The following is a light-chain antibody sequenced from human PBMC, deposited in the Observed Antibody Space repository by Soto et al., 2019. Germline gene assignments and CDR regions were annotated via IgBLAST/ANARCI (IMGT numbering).Light chain of an antibody. CDR1: QSVRNN. J-gene: IGKJ2*01. CDR2: GAS. V-gene: IGKV3-15*01. CDR3: QQYDKWPYT. Sequence: EIVMTQSPATLSVSPGERATVPCRASQSVRNNLAWYQQKPGQAPRLLIYGASTRATGIPARFSGSGSGSEFTLTISSLQTEDGALYYCQQYDKWPYTFGQGTNLEIK.